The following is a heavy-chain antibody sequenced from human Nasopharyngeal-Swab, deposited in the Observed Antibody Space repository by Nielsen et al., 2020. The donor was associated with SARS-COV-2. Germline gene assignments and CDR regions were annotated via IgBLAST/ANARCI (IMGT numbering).Heavy chain of an antibody. V-gene: IGHV3-7*01. D-gene: IGHD3-3*01. CDR1: GFTFSDYY. Sequence: GESLKISCAASGFTFSDYYMSWIRQAPGKGLEWVANIKQDGSETYYVDSVKGRFTISRDSAKNSLYLQMNSLRPDDTAVYYCARDWSTIFGVIIRGGMDVWGQGTTVTVSS. CDR2: IKQDGSET. CDR3: ARDWSTIFGVIIRGGMDV. J-gene: IGHJ6*02.